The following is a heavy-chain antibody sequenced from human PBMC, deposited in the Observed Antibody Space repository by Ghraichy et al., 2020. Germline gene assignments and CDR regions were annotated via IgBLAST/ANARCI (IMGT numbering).Heavy chain of an antibody. Sequence: GGSLRLSCVVSGFTFSNYWMSWVRQTPGKGLECVANIKEDGSARFYVDSVKGRFTISRDNAKNSLYLQMNSLRVEDTAVYYCVRSVVYWGQGTLVTVSS. CDR2: IKEDGSAR. J-gene: IGHJ4*02. V-gene: IGHV3-7*04. CDR3: VRSVVY. CDR1: GFTFSNYW.